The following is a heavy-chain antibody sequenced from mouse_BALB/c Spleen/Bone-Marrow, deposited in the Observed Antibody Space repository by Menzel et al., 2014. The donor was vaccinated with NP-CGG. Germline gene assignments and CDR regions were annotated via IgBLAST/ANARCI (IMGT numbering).Heavy chain of an antibody. D-gene: IGHD1-1*01. J-gene: IGHJ2*01. V-gene: IGHV1-20*02. Sequence: EVHLVESGLELVKPGASVKISCKASGYSFTGYFMNWVMQSHGKSLEWIGRINPYNGDTFYNQKFKGKATLTVDKSSSTAHMELRSLASEDSAVYYCARSGYYGSSYFDYWGQGTTLTVSS. CDR1: GYSFTGYF. CDR2: INPYNGDT. CDR3: ARSGYYGSSYFDY.